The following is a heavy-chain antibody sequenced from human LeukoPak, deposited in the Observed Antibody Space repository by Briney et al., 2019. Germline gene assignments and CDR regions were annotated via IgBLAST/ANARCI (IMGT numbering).Heavy chain of an antibody. CDR3: AKDLSSGYGSAY. D-gene: IGHD5-12*01. V-gene: IGHV3-23*01. CDR1: GFTFSSYA. J-gene: IGHJ4*02. CDR2: ISGSGGST. Sequence: GGSLRLSCAASGFTFSSYAMSWVRQAPGKGLEWVSVISGSGGSTYYADSVKGRFTISRDSSKNTLYLQMNSLRAEDTAVYYCAKDLSSGYGSAYWGQGTLVTVSS.